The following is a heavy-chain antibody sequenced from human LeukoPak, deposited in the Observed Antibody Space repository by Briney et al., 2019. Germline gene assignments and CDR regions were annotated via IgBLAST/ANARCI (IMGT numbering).Heavy chain of an antibody. Sequence: ASVKVSCKASGYTFTSYDINWVRQATGQGLGWMGWMNPNSGNTGYSQKFQGRVTMTRNTSISTAYMELSSLRSDDTAVYYCATYSGYDPGPGYFDYWGQGTLVTVSS. CDR1: GYTFTSYD. CDR2: MNPNSGNT. D-gene: IGHD5-12*01. J-gene: IGHJ4*02. CDR3: ATYSGYDPGPGYFDY. V-gene: IGHV1-8*01.